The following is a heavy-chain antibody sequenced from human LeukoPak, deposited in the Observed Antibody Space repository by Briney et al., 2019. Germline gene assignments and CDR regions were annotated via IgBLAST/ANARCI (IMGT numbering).Heavy chain of an antibody. J-gene: IGHJ4*02. V-gene: IGHV3-21*04. CDR3: AKDLYSSSWYYFDY. D-gene: IGHD6-13*01. CDR2: ISSSSSYI. CDR1: GFTFSSYS. Sequence: GGSLRLSCAASGFTFSSYSMNWVRQAPGKGLEWVSSISSSSSYIYYADSVKGRFTISRDNSKNTLYLQMNSLRAEDTAVYYCAKDLYSSSWYYFDYWGQGTLVTVSS.